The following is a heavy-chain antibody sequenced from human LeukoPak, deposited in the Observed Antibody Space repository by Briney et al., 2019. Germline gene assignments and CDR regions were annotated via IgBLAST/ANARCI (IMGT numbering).Heavy chain of an antibody. CDR3: ANITPRGSGSYLSFDY. Sequence: GRSLRLSCAASGFTFSSYGMHWVRQAPGKGLEWVAVISYDGSNKYYADSVKGRFTISRDNSKNTLYLQMNSLRAEDTAVYYCANITPRGSGSYLSFDYWGQGTLVTVSS. CDR2: ISYDGSNK. V-gene: IGHV3-30*18. D-gene: IGHD1-26*01. J-gene: IGHJ4*02. CDR1: GFTFSSYG.